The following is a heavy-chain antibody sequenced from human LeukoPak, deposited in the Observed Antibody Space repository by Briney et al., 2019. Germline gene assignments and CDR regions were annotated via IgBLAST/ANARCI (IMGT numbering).Heavy chain of an antibody. J-gene: IGHJ3*02. CDR3: ARLKARDAFDI. CDR2: VYYSGST. CDR1: GGSIGSYS. V-gene: IGHV4-59*08. Sequence: SETLSLTCTVSGGSIGSYSWNWIRQSPGTGLEWIGYVYYSGSTMYNPSLRSRVTISVDTSKNQFSLKLSPVTAADTAVYYCARLKARDAFDIWGQGTMVTVSS.